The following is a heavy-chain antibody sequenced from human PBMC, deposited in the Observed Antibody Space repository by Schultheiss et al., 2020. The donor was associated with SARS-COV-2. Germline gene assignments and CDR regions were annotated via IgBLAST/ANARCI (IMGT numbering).Heavy chain of an antibody. CDR1: GGSISSGGYY. J-gene: IGHJ6*03. V-gene: IGHV4-31*01. Sequence: SETLSLTCTVSGGSISSGGYYWSWIRQHPGKGLEWIGYIYYSGSTYYNPSLKSLVTISVDKSKNQFSLKLSSVTAADTAVYYCARVRSEVGYYYYYMDVWGKGTTVTVSS. CDR2: IYYSGST. CDR3: ARVRSEVGYYYYYMDV. D-gene: IGHD3-10*01.